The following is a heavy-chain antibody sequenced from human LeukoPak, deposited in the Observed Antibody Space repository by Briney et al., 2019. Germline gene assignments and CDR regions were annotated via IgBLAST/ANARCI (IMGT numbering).Heavy chain of an antibody. CDR2: IYTSGDT. CDR1: GGSISSYY. Sequence: SETLSLTCTVSGGSISSYYWSWVRQPAGKGLEWIGRIYTSGDTNYNPPLKGRVTMSVDTSKNQSYLNLSSVTAADTAVYYCARGRGSSWYYFDYWGQGPLVTVSS. D-gene: IGHD6-13*01. V-gene: IGHV4-4*07. CDR3: ARGRGSSWYYFDY. J-gene: IGHJ4*02.